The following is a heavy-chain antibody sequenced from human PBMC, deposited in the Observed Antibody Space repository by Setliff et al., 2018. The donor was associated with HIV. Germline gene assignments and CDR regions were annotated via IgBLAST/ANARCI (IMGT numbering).Heavy chain of an antibody. V-gene: IGHV4-4*09. CDR3: ARLDCSSSSGFVDY. CDR1: GGSFSGYY. D-gene: IGHD2-2*01. Sequence: SETLSLTCAVYGGSFSGYYWNWIRQPPGKGLEWIGNIYTSGSTNYNPSLKSRVTISVDTSKNQFSLKLSSVTAADTAVYYCARLDCSSSSGFVDYWGQGTLVTVSS. CDR2: IYTSGST. J-gene: IGHJ4*02.